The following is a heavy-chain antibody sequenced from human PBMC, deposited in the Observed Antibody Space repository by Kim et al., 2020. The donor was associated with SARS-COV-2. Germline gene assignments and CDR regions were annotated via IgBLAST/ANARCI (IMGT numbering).Heavy chain of an antibody. V-gene: IGHV3-53*01. J-gene: IGHJ2*01. CDR3: ARVSRSGYSSTKNLYFDL. CDR2: IYNGVST. CDR1: GFTV. Sequence: GGSLRLSCAASGFTVWVRQAPGKGLEWVSVIYNGVSTYYSDSVKGRFTISRDNSKNTLYLRMNSLRVEDTAVYYCARVSRSGYSSTKNLYFDLWGRGTQV. D-gene: IGHD2-15*01.